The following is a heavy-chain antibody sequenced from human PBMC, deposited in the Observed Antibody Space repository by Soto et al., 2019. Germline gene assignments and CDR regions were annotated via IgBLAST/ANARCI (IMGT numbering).Heavy chain of an antibody. CDR3: ARSNSGSYYSAFDI. CDR1: GFSLSISGMR. D-gene: IGHD1-26*01. J-gene: IGHJ3*02. V-gene: IGHV2-70*04. Sequence: SGPTLVNPTQTLTLTCTFSGFSLSISGMRVSWIRQPPGKALEWLARIDWDDDKFYSTSLKTRLTISKDTSKNQVVLTMTNMDPVDTATYYCARSNSGSYYSAFDIWGQGTMVTVSS. CDR2: IDWDDDK.